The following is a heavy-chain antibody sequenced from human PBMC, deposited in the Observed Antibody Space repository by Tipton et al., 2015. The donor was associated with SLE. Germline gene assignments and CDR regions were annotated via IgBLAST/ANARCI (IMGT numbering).Heavy chain of an antibody. V-gene: IGHV3-43*02. Sequence: SLRLSCTASGFTFGDYAMSWVRQAPGKGLEWVSAISGSGGSTYYADSVRGRFTISRDNSKNSLYLQMNSLRTEDTALYYCAKDIRGGGIAEGFDYWGQGTLVTVSS. CDR1: GFTFGDYA. J-gene: IGHJ4*02. D-gene: IGHD6-13*01. CDR2: ISGSGGST. CDR3: AKDIRGGGIAEGFDY.